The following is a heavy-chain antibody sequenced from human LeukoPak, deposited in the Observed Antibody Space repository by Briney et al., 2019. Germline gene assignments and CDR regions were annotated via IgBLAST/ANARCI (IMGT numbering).Heavy chain of an antibody. V-gene: IGHV1-8*01. Sequence: ASVKVSCKASGYTFTSYDINWVRQATGQGLEWMGWMNPNSGNTGYAQKFQGRVTMTRNTSINTAYMELSSLGSEDTAVYYCARPMYSSSWYLPGYWGQGTLVTVSS. CDR2: MNPNSGNT. D-gene: IGHD6-13*01. CDR3: ARPMYSSSWYLPGY. J-gene: IGHJ4*02. CDR1: GYTFTSYD.